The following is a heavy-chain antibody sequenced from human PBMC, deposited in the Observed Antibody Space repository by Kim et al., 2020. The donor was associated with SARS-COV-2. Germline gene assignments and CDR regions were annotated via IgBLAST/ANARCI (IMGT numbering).Heavy chain of an antibody. D-gene: IGHD5-18*01. CDR3: ARDLGIQLWDYYYGMDV. CDR1: GFTFSSYA. Sequence: GGSLRLSCAASGFTFSSYAMHWVRQAPGKGLEWVAVISYDGSNKYYADSVKGRFTISRDNSKNTLYLQMNSLRAEDTAVYYCARDLGIQLWDYYYGMDVWGQGTTVTVSS. J-gene: IGHJ6*02. V-gene: IGHV3-30-3*01. CDR2: ISYDGSNK.